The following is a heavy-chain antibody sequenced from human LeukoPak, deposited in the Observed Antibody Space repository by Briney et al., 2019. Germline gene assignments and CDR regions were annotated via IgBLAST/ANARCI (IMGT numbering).Heavy chain of an antibody. Sequence: PSESLSLTWTVSGGSISSGGYGWSWIRQHPGKGLEWIGDIYYSGSTYYNPHLKRRVTISVDTSKHQFSLKLSSVTAADTAVYYCARCRAGYGGNYFDYWGQATLVTVSS. D-gene: IGHD4-23*01. J-gene: IGHJ4*02. CDR2: IYYSGST. CDR1: GGSISSGGYG. CDR3: ARCRAGYGGNYFDY. V-gene: IGHV4-31*02.